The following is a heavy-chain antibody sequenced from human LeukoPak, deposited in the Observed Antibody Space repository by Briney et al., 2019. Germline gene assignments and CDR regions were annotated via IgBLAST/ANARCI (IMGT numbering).Heavy chain of an antibody. CDR3: ASLPTMVRGVLYYFDY. CDR2: IYYSGST. D-gene: IGHD3-10*01. Sequence: SETLSLTCTVSVGSISSSSYYCGWIRQPPGKGLEWIGSIYYSGSTYYNPSLKSRVTISVDTSKNQFSLKPSSVTAADTAVYYCASLPTMVRGVLYYFDYWGQGTLVTVSS. CDR1: VGSISSSSYY. J-gene: IGHJ4*02. V-gene: IGHV4-39*07.